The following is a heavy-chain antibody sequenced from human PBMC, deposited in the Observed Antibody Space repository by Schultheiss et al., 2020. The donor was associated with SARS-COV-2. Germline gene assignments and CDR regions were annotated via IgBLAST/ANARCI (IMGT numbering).Heavy chain of an antibody. V-gene: IGHV3-20*04. J-gene: IGHJ4*02. CDR1: GFTFDDYG. CDR2: INWNGGST. CDR3: ARGGAEYSGYDFFNY. D-gene: IGHD5-12*01. Sequence: GGSLRLSCAASGFTFDDYGMSWVRQAPGKGLEWVSGINWNGGSTGYADSVKGRFTISRDNSKNTLYLQMNSLRAEDTAVYYCARGGAEYSGYDFFNYWGQGTLVTVSS.